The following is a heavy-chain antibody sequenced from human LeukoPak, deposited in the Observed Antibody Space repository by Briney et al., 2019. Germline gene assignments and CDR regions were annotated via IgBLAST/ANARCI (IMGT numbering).Heavy chain of an antibody. Sequence: GGSLRLSCAASGFTFSSYAMSWVRQAPGKGLEWVSAISGSGGSTYYADSVKGRFTISRDNAKNSLYLQMNSLRAEDTAVYYCARDSAYCGGDCPGGWFDPWGQGTLVTVSS. CDR2: ISGSGGST. CDR3: ARDSAYCGGDCPGGWFDP. J-gene: IGHJ5*02. CDR1: GFTFSSYA. D-gene: IGHD2-21*02. V-gene: IGHV3-23*01.